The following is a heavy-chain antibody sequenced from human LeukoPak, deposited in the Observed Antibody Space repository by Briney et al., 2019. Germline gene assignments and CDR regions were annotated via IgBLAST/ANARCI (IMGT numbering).Heavy chain of an antibody. J-gene: IGHJ4*02. Sequence: ASVKVSCKASGYTFTSYYMHWVRQAPGQGLEWMGIINPSGGSTSYAQKFQGRVTMTRDTSTSTVYMELSSLRSEDTAVYYCARSGAYYYDSSGYFLAYWGQETLVTVSS. CDR1: GYTFTSYY. CDR2: INPSGGST. D-gene: IGHD3-22*01. V-gene: IGHV1-46*01. CDR3: ARSGAYYYDSSGYFLAY.